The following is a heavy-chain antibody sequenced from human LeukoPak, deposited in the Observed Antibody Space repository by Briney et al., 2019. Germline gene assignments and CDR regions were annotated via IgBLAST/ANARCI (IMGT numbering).Heavy chain of an antibody. CDR3: AADRGDYSGSYWTAFDI. J-gene: IGHJ3*02. CDR2: FDPEDGEI. CDR1: EYTLTELS. D-gene: IGHD1-26*01. Sequence: GASVKVSCKVSEYTLTELSMHWARQAPGKGLEWLGGFDPEDGEIIYAQKFQGRVTMSDDTSTDTAYMELGSLRSDDTAVYYCAADRGDYSGSYWTAFDIWGQGTMVTVSS. V-gene: IGHV1-24*01.